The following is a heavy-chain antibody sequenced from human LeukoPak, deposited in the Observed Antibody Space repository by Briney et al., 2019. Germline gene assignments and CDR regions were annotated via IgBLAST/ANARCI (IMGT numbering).Heavy chain of an antibody. V-gene: IGHV1-69*13. Sequence: SVKVSCKASGGTFSSYAISWVRQAPGQGLEWMGGIIPIFGTANYAQKFQGRVTITADESTSTAYMELSSLRSEDTAVYYRARGETTVVTNWFDPWGQGTLVTVSS. D-gene: IGHD4-23*01. J-gene: IGHJ5*02. CDR2: IIPIFGTA. CDR3: ARGETTVVTNWFDP. CDR1: GGTFSSYA.